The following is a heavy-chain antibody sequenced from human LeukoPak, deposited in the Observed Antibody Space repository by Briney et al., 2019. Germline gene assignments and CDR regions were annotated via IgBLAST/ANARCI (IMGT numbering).Heavy chain of an antibody. CDR1: GFTFSTYS. CDR2: ISSSSSYI. CDR3: ARVMIDYYDSSGYYFGY. J-gene: IGHJ4*02. Sequence: GGSLRLSCAASGFTFSTYSMNWVRQAPGKGLEWVSSISSSSSYIYYADSVKGRFTISRDNAKNSLYLQTNSLRAEDTAVYYCARVMIDYYDSSGYYFGYWGQGTLVTVSS. V-gene: IGHV3-21*01. D-gene: IGHD3-22*01.